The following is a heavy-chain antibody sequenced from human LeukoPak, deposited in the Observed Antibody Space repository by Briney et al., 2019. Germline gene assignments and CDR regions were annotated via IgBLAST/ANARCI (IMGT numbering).Heavy chain of an antibody. CDR1: GGSISSYY. V-gene: IGHV4-59*01. D-gene: IGHD1-14*01. J-gene: IGHJ3*02. CDR3: ARARGILNAFDI. Sequence: SETLSLTCTVSGGSISSYYWSWIRQPPGKGLEWIGYIYYSGSTNYNPSLKSRVTISVDTSKNQFSLKLSSATAADTAVYYCARARGILNAFDIWGQGTMVTVSS. CDR2: IYYSGST.